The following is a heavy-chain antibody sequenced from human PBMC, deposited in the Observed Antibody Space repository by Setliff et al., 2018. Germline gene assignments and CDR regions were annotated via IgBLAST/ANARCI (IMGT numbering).Heavy chain of an antibody. D-gene: IGHD3-3*01. Sequence: PSETLSLTCTVSGDSISRAKYYWSWIRQSAGKGLECIGRIYTDGSTKYNPSLNSRVTLLIDTAKNQISLRLSSVTAADTAVYFCARVTGFSYMDVWG. CDR3: ARVTGFSYMDV. CDR1: GDSISRAKYY. CDR2: IYTDGST. V-gene: IGHV4-61*02. J-gene: IGHJ6*03.